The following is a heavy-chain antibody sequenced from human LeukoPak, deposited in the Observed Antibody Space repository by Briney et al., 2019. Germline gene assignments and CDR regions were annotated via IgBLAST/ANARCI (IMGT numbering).Heavy chain of an antibody. J-gene: IGHJ5*02. Sequence: RPSETLSLTCTVSGGSISSYYWSWIRQPPGKGLEWIRYIYYSGSTNYNHSLKSRVTISVDTSKNQFSLKLSSVTAADTAVYYWARTTGTTNFDPWGQGTLVTVSS. CDR2: IYYSGST. CDR1: GGSISSYY. D-gene: IGHD1-7*01. CDR3: ARTTGTTNFDP. V-gene: IGHV4-59*08.